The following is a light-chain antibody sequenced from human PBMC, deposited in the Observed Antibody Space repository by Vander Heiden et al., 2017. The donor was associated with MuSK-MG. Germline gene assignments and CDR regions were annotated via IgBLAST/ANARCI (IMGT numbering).Light chain of an antibody. CDR1: QSVLYSSNNKNY. J-gene: IGKJ2*01. V-gene: IGKV4-1*01. Sequence: DIVMTQSPDSLAVFLGERATINCKSSQSVLYSSNNKNYLAWYQQKPGQPPKLLIYWASTRESGVPDRFSGSGSGTDFTLTISSLQAEDVAVYYCQQDYSSPYTFGQGTKLEIK. CDR3: QQDYSSPYT. CDR2: WAS.